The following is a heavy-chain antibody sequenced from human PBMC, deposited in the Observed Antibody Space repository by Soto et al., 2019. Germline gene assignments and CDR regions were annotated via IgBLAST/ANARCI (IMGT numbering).Heavy chain of an antibody. CDR1: GFTFSTFW. CDR2: INSDGSST. CDR3: ARAGYYYDIFDY. D-gene: IGHD3-22*01. J-gene: IGHJ4*02. Sequence: GSLRLSCAASGFTFSTFWMHLVPQAPGKGLVWVSRINSDGSSTGYADSVKGRFTISRDNAKNTLYLQMNGLRAEDTAVYYCARAGYYYDIFDYWGQGFVVTVSS. V-gene: IGHV3-74*01.